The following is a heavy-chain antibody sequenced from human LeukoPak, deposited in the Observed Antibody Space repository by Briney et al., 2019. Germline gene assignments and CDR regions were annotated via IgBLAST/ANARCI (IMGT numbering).Heavy chain of an antibody. CDR1: GFTFSSYG. J-gene: IGHJ4*02. V-gene: IGHV3-33*06. Sequence: GGSLRLSCAASGFTFSSYGMHWVRQAPGKGLEWVAVIWYDGSNKYYADSVKGQFTIPRDNSKSTLCLQMNSLRAEDTAVYYCAKQLGYCSDGSCYFPYWGQGTLVTVSS. D-gene: IGHD2-15*01. CDR2: IWYDGSNK. CDR3: AKQLGYCSDGSCYFPY.